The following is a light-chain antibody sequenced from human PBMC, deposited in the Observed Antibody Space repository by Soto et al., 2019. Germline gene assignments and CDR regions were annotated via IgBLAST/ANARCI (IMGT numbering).Light chain of an antibody. Sequence: QSVLTQSSSASASLGSSVKLTCTLSSGHISYIIAWHQQQPGEAPRYLMKLEGSGTYNKGSGVPDSFSGSSSGADRYLTISNLQFEDEADYYCETWDSNTRVFGGGTKLTVL. CDR2: LEGSGTY. V-gene: IGLV4-60*02. CDR3: ETWDSNTRV. CDR1: SGHISYI. J-gene: IGLJ2*01.